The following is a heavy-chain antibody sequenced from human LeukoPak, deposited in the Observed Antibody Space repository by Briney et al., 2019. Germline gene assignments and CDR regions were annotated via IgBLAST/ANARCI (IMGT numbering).Heavy chain of an antibody. D-gene: IGHD1-7*01. V-gene: IGHV3-74*01. CDR3: ARTTSMNYVGDAFHI. CDR1: GFTFSSYW. CDR2: INSDGSGT. Sequence: GGSVRLSCAASGFTFSSYWFHWVRQAPGKGLVWVSRINSDGSGTTYADSVKGRFTISRDNAKSTLFLQMNSLRAEDTALYYCARTTSMNYVGDAFHIWGQGTMVTVSS. J-gene: IGHJ3*02.